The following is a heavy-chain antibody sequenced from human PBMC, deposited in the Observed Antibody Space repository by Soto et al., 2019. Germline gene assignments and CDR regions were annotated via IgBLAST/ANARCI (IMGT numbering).Heavy chain of an antibody. Sequence: EVQLLESGGGLIQPGGSLRLSCAASGFTFSTYAMSWVRQAPGKGLEWVAAVSNSAANTYFADSVRGRFTISRDNSKNTLYLQMNGLRAEDTAIYYCAKVGGYQYWYIDVWGRGTLVTVSS. CDR3: AKVGGYQYWYIDV. V-gene: IGHV3-23*01. CDR2: VSNSAANT. D-gene: IGHD5-12*01. J-gene: IGHJ2*01. CDR1: GFTFSTYA.